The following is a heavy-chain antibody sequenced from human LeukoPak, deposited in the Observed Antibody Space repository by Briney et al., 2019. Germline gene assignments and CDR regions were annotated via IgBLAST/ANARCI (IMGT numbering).Heavy chain of an antibody. CDR2: SITVGAP. J-gene: IGHJ3*02. CDR3: VRWQYCGGNCYFSAFGI. V-gene: IGHV4-59*01. D-gene: IGHD2-21*01. Sequence: KPSGPCPSPALSLVAPSLVPTGAGSGSPQGGDWSGLGISITVGAPTPTPPRKSRVTISVDTPKNQFSLKLSSVTAADTAVYYCVRWQYCGGNCYFSAFGIWGQGTMVTVSS. CDR1: VAPSLVPT.